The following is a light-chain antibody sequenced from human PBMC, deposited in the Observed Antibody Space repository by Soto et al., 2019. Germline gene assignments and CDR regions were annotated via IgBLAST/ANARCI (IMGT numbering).Light chain of an antibody. CDR2: GAS. CDR1: QGISTY. Sequence: DIQLTQSPSFLSASVGDRVTITCRASQGISTYLAWYLQRPGKAPKLLIYGASTLQSGVPSRFSGNGSGTEFTLTISSLQPEDFGTYYCQQLNSDWYAFGQGTKLEI. CDR3: QQLNSDWYA. J-gene: IGKJ2*01. V-gene: IGKV1-9*01.